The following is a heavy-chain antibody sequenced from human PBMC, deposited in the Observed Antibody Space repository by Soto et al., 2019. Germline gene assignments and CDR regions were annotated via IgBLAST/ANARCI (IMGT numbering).Heavy chain of an antibody. D-gene: IGHD4-17*01. Sequence: VKVSCKASGYTFTSYYIHWVRQAPGQGLEWMGIINPSGGSTTYAQKFQGRVTMTRDTSTSTVYMELSSLIFEDTAVYYCTRAPSYGAFDIWGQGTMVTVSS. CDR2: INPSGGST. CDR1: GYTFTSYY. J-gene: IGHJ3*02. V-gene: IGHV1-46*03. CDR3: TRAPSYGAFDI.